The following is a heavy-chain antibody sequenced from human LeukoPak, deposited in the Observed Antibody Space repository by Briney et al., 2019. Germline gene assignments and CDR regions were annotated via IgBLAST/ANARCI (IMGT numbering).Heavy chain of an antibody. D-gene: IGHD3-3*01. CDR1: GGSISSYY. Sequence: SETLSLTCTVSGGSISSYYWSWIRQPPGKGLEWLGSVYYSGSTYYNPSLKSRVTISVDTSKNQFSLKLSSVTAADTAVYYCARHSGLRSPFDPWGQGTLVTVSS. CDR2: VYYSGST. V-gene: IGHV4-59*05. J-gene: IGHJ5*02. CDR3: ARHSGLRSPFDP.